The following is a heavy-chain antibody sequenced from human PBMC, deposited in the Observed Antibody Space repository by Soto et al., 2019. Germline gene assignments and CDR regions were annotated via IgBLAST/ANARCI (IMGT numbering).Heavy chain of an antibody. J-gene: IGHJ4*02. CDR1: GFTFSSYG. D-gene: IGHD6-25*01. Sequence: GGSLRLSCAASGFTFSSYGMHWVRQAPGKGLEWVAVIWYDGSNKYYADSVKGRFTISRDNSKNTLYLQMNSLRAEDTAVYYCARDLWAASGYYFDYWGQGTLVTVSS. V-gene: IGHV3-33*01. CDR2: IWYDGSNK. CDR3: ARDLWAASGYYFDY.